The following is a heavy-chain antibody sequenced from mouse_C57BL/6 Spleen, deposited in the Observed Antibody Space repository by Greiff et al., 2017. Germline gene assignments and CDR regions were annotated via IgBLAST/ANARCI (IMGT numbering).Heavy chain of an antibody. CDR2: IHPNSGST. Sequence: QVHVKQSGAELVKPGASVKLSCKASGYTFTSYWMHWVKQRPGQGLEWIGMIHPNSGSTNYNEKFKSKAKLTVDKSSSTAYMQLSSLTSEDSAVYYCARSEGLDYYGSSFYYAMDYWGQGTSVTVSS. D-gene: IGHD1-1*01. CDR1: GYTFTSYW. J-gene: IGHJ4*01. V-gene: IGHV1-64*01. CDR3: ARSEGLDYYGSSFYYAMDY.